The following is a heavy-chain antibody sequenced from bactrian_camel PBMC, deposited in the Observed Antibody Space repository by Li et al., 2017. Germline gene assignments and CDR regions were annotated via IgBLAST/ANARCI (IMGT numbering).Heavy chain of an antibody. J-gene: IGHJ6*01. V-gene: IGHV3S6*01. CDR1: GFPIDRSC. CDR2: IYRPGGNT. Sequence: HVQLVESGGGSVQPGGSLRLACEVSGFPIDRSCVGWFRQASGKEREWIASIYRPGGNTFADDSVKGRFTTSQDNAKNTVYLQMNSLKPDDTATYYCAARYGAGACRHAGDFNYWGQGTQVTVS. D-gene: IGHD3*01. CDR3: AARYGAGACRHAGDFNY.